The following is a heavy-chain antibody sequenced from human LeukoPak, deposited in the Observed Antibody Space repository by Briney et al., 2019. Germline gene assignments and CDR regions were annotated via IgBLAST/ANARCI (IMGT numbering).Heavy chain of an antibody. V-gene: IGHV4-38-2*02. D-gene: IGHD3/OR15-3a*01. CDR1: AYSITNDNY. J-gene: IGHJ5*02. CDR3: AKEVARRTGGFDP. CDR2: IYHTGTA. Sequence: SSETLSLTCTVSAYSITNDNYWIWIRQSPGTGPEWIGSIYHTGTAYYNPSLKSRVTTSVDTSKNQVSLKLNSVTATDTAVYYCAKEVARRTGGFDPWGQGTLVTVSS.